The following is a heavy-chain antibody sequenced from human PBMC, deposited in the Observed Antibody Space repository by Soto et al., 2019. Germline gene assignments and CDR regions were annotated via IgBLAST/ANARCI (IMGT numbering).Heavy chain of an antibody. CDR1: GFSFSKYG. J-gene: IGHJ6*02. V-gene: IGHV3-30*18. CDR2: ISYDGSEK. Sequence: GGSLRLCCGASGFSFSKYGMHWVRQAPGEGLEWLSLISYDGSEKWYAESVKGRFTISRDNSKNTLYLQMNSLRGDDTAVYFCAKGYEVSPPVASAWYCNYFYGMHVPGPAPTVTGSS. CDR3: AKGYEVSPPVASAWYCNYFYGMHV. D-gene: IGHD6-19*01.